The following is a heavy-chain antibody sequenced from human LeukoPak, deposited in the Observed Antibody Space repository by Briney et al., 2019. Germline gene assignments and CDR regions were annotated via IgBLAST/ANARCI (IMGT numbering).Heavy chain of an antibody. V-gene: IGHV3-13*01. CDR1: GFTFSSYD. CDR2: IGTAGDT. D-gene: IGHD4/OR15-4a*01. J-gene: IGHJ3*02. CDR3: ARAPLNDAFDI. Sequence: PGGSLRLSCAASGFTFSSYDMHWARQAAGKGLEWVSAIGTAGDTYYPGSVKGRFTISRENAKNSLYLQMNSLRAGDTAVYYCARAPLNDAFDIWGQGTMVTVSS.